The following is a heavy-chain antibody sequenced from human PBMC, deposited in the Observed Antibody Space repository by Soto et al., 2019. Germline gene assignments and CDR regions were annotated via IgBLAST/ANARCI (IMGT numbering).Heavy chain of an antibody. CDR1: GGSISSRGYY. Sequence: QLKLQESGPGLVKPSETLSLTCSVSGGSISSRGYYWGWIRQPPGKGLEGIGTIYYSGSTYYNPPLKSRVTISVDTSKNQFSLKLSSVTAADTAVYYCATSNWFDPWGQGTLVTVSS. V-gene: IGHV4-39*01. CDR3: ATSNWFDP. CDR2: IYYSGST. J-gene: IGHJ5*02.